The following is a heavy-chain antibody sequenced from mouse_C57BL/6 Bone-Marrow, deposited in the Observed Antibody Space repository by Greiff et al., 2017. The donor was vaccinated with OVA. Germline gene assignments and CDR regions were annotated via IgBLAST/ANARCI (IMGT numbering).Heavy chain of an antibody. CDR1: GYTFTDYE. CDR2: IDPETGGT. Sequence: VQLVESGAELVRPGASVTLSCKASGYTFTDYEMHWVKQTPVHGLEWIGAIDPETGGTAYNQKFKGKAILTADKSSSTAYMELRSLTSEDSAVYYCTTPYGNYGAYWGQGTLVTVSA. J-gene: IGHJ3*01. CDR3: TTPYGNYGAY. D-gene: IGHD2-1*01. V-gene: IGHV1-15*01.